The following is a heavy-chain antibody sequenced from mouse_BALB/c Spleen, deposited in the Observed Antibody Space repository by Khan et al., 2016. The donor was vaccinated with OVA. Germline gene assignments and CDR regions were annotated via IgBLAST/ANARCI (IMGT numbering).Heavy chain of an antibody. Sequence: EVELVESGGGLVRPGGSLKLSCAASGFSFSSYSMSWVRQTPEKRLEWVATISSGGTYTYYPDSVKGRFTISRDNAKNTLYLQMSSLKSEETAMFYCTRYRGYYGTNPYFDYWGQGTTLTVSS. CDR2: ISSGGTYT. J-gene: IGHJ2*01. CDR1: GFSFSSYS. V-gene: IGHV5-6-4*01. D-gene: IGHD1-1*01. CDR3: TRYRGYYGTNPYFDY.